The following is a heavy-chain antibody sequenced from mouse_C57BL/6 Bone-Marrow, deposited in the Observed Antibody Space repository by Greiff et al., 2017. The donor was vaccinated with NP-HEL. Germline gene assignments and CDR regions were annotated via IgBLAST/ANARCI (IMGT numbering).Heavy chain of an antibody. Sequence: EVQGVESGGDLVKPGGSLKLSCAASGFTFSSYGMSWVRQTPDKRLEWVATISSGGSYTYYPDSVKGRFTISRDNAKNTLYLQMSSLKSEDTAMYYCARPLLYYYGSSCWFAYWGQGTLVTVSA. CDR1: GFTFSSYG. J-gene: IGHJ3*01. CDR3: ARPLLYYYGSSCWFAY. D-gene: IGHD1-1*01. CDR2: ISSGGSYT. V-gene: IGHV5-6*01.